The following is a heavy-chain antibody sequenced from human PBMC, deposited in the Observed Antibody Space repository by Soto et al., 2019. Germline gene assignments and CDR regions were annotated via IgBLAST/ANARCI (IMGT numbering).Heavy chain of an antibody. V-gene: IGHV3-48*03. CDR3: ARDGPRYGMDV. CDR2: ISSSGSTI. Sequence: EVQLVESGGGLVQPGGSLRLSCAASGFTFSSYEMNWVRQAPGKGLEWVSYISSSGSTIYYADSVKGRFTISRDNAKNSLYRQMNGRRAGDTAVYYCARDGPRYGMDVWGQGPTVTVSS. CDR1: GFTFSSYE. J-gene: IGHJ6*02.